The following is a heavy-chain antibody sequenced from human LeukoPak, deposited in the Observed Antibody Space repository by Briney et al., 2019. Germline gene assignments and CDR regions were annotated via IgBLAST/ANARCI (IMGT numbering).Heavy chain of an antibody. Sequence: SETLSLTCTVSGGSISSSSYYWGWIRQPPGKGLEWIGSIYYSGSTYYNPSLKSRVTISVDTSKNQFSLKLSSVTAADTAVYYCARNLAAAHYYYYYMDVWGKGTTVTVSS. V-gene: IGHV4-39*01. CDR3: ARNLAAAHYYYYYMDV. D-gene: IGHD6-13*01. J-gene: IGHJ6*03. CDR2: IYYSGST. CDR1: GGSISSSSYY.